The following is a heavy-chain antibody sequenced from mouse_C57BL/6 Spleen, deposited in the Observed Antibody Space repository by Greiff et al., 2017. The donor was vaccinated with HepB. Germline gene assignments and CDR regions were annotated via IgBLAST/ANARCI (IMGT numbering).Heavy chain of an antibody. CDR3: ARDDGYSYFDY. CDR1: GFTFSSYG. V-gene: IGHV5-6*01. CDR2: ISSGGSYT. D-gene: IGHD2-3*01. J-gene: IGHJ2*01. Sequence: EVQVVESGGDLVKPGGSLKLSCAASGFTFSSYGMSWVRQTPDKRLEWVATISSGGSYTYYPDSVKGRFTISRDNAKNTLYLQMSSLKSEDTAMYYCARDDGYSYFDYWGQGTTLTVSS.